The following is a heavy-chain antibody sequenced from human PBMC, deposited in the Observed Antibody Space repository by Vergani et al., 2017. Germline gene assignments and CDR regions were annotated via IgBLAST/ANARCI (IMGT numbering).Heavy chain of an antibody. CDR3: ARLLGDAAAFDI. CDR1: GGSISSYY. Sequence: QVQLQESGPGLVKPSETLSLTCTVSGGSISSYYWSWIRQPPGKGLEWIGYTYTSGRTNYNPSLKSRVTISVDTSKNQFSLKLSSVTAADTAVYYCARLLGDAAAFDIWGQGTMVTVSS. J-gene: IGHJ3*02. V-gene: IGHV4-4*09. D-gene: IGHD2-15*01. CDR2: TYTSGRT.